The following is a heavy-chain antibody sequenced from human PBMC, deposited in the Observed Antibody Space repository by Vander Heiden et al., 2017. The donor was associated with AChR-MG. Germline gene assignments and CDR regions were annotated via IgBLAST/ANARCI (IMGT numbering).Heavy chain of an antibody. CDR3: ARETLVYDSNVYSIDY. Sequence: LEWLSYISSSGSTILYADTVKGRFTIAKDKTKKSLYLQINSLEAEDTAIYDCARETLVYDSNVYSIDYWGQGTLVTVSS. J-gene: IGHJ4*02. V-gene: IGHV3-11*01. CDR2: ISSSGSTI. D-gene: IGHD3-22*01.